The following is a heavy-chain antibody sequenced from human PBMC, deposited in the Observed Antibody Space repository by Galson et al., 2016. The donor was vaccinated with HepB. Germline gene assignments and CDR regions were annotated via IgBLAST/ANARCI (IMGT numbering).Heavy chain of an antibody. CDR2: IYYSGTA. J-gene: IGHJ4*02. CDR3: ARTSDLDF. Sequence: LSLTCTVSGGSISSGYYWGWIRQPPGKGLEWNGHIYYSGTATYNPSLKSRVSISVDTSNDQFSLKLNSVTAADTAVYYCARTSDLDFWGQGTLVTISS. V-gene: IGHV4-39*07. CDR1: GGSISSGYY. D-gene: IGHD2-2*01.